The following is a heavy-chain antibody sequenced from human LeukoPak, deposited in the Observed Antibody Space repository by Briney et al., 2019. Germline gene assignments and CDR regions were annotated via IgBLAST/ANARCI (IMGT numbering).Heavy chain of an antibody. D-gene: IGHD4-17*01. CDR3: ARDPNYGDFYFDY. V-gene: IGHV3-74*01. Sequence: GGSLRLSCAASGFTFSSYWMHWVRQAPGKGLVCVSRINSDGSDTYYADSVKGRFTISRDNSKNTLYLQMNSLRAEDTAVYYCARDPNYGDFYFDYWGQGTLVTVSS. CDR2: INSDGSDT. CDR1: GFTFSSYW. J-gene: IGHJ4*02.